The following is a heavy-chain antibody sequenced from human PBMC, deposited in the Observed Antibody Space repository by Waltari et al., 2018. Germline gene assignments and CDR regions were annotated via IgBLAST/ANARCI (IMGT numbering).Heavy chain of an antibody. V-gene: IGHV3-9*01. CDR1: GFTFDDYA. D-gene: IGHD6-19*01. CDR2: ISWNSGSI. CDR3: AKGQWLPTYCLDY. J-gene: IGHJ4*02. Sequence: EVQLVESGGGLVQPGRSLRLSCAASGFTFDDYAMHWVRQAPGKGLEWVSGISWNSGSIGYADSVKGRFTISRDNAKNSLYLQMNSLRAEDTALYYCAKGQWLPTYCLDYWGQGTLVTVSS.